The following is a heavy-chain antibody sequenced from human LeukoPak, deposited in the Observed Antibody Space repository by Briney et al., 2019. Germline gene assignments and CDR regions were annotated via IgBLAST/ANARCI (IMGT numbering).Heavy chain of an antibody. CDR1: GFTFASYE. J-gene: IGHJ6*04. D-gene: IGHD1-26*01. CDR2: IYASGSTI. V-gene: IGHV3-48*03. Sequence: GGSLRLSCAASGFTFASYEMNWVRQAPGKGLECIAYIYASGSTIYYSDSVKGRFTISRDNAKNSLYLQMNSLSAEDTAVYYCARKVGHYYYYGMDVWGKGTTVTVSS. CDR3: ARKVGHYYYYGMDV.